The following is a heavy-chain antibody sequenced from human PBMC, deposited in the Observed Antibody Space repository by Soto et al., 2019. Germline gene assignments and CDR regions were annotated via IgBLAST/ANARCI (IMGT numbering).Heavy chain of an antibody. CDR3: VPSIPAAGTRYLQH. D-gene: IGHD6-13*01. Sequence: EVQLLESGGGLVQPGGSLRLSCAASGFTFSSYAMSWVRQAPGKGLEWVSAVGTGGTAYYADSVKGRFTISRDNSKNTLYLQMNSLRAEATAVYYCVPSIPAAGTRYLQHWGQGTLVTVSS. J-gene: IGHJ1*01. CDR2: VGTGGTA. CDR1: GFTFSSYA. V-gene: IGHV3-23*01.